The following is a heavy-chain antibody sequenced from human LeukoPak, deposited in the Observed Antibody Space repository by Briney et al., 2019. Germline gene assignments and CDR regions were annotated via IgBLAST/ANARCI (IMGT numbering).Heavy chain of an antibody. CDR1: GGSISSGGYY. V-gene: IGHV4-31*03. CDR3: ARDGAYGDYVGGSGLSFDY. Sequence: PSETLSLTCTVSGGSISSGGYYWGWVRQHPGRGLEWLGYIYYSGSTYHNPSLKSRVTISVDTSKTQFSLKLSSVTAADTAVYYCARDGAYGDYVGGSGLSFDYWGQGTLVTVSS. D-gene: IGHD4-17*01. J-gene: IGHJ4*02. CDR2: IYYSGST.